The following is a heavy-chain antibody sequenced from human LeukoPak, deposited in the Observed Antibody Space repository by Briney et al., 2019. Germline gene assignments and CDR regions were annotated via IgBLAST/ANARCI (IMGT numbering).Heavy chain of an antibody. CDR2: ISGSGAGT. CDR1: GFTFSDYA. CDR3: AKEWRITGTREKWFDP. V-gene: IGHV3-23*01. J-gene: IGHJ5*02. Sequence: LTGGSLRLSCAASGFTFSDYAMSWVRQAPGRGLEWVSGISGSGAGTYYADSVKGRFTISRDNSKNTVFLEMNSLRVEDTAVYYCAKEWRITGTREKWFDPWGRGTLVTVSS. D-gene: IGHD1-20*01.